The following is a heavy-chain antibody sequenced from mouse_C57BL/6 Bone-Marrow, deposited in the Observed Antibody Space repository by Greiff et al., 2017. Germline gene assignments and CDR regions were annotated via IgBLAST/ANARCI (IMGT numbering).Heavy chain of an antibody. CDR1: GFNIKDDY. V-gene: IGHV14-4*01. D-gene: IGHD1-1*01. CDR3: TTDYDGSSPWYFDV. J-gene: IGHJ1*03. Sequence: EVQGVESGAELVRPGASVKLSCTASGFNIKDDYMHWVKQRPEQGLEWIGWIDPENGDTEYASKFQGKATITADTSSNTAYLQLSSLTSEDTAVYYCTTDYDGSSPWYFDVWGTGTTVTVSS. CDR2: IDPENGDT.